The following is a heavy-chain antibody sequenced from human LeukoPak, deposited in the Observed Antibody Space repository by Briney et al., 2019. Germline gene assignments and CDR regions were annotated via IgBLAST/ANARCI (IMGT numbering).Heavy chain of an antibody. CDR2: INHSGST. CDR3: ARESYPQAY. Sequence: SETLSLTCAVYGGSFSGYYWSWIRQPPGKGLEWIGEINHSGSTNYNPSLKSRVTISVDTSKNQFSLKLSSVTAADTAVYYCARESYPQAYWGQGTLVTVSS. D-gene: IGHD1-26*01. J-gene: IGHJ4*02. V-gene: IGHV4-34*01. CDR1: GGSFSGYY.